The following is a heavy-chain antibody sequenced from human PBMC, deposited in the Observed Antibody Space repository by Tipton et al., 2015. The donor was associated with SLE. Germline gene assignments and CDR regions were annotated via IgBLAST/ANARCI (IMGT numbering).Heavy chain of an antibody. Sequence: GLVKPSETLSLTCTVSGGSISSGGYYWSWIRQHPGKGLEWIGYTYYSGSPYYNPSLRSRLTISLDRSNNQFSLKVNSMTAADTAVYHCARGYYESNGYYSFDYWGLGALVTVSS. CDR3: ARGYYESNGYYSFDY. V-gene: IGHV4-31*03. D-gene: IGHD3-22*01. CDR1: GGSISSGGYY. CDR2: TYYSGSP. J-gene: IGHJ4*02.